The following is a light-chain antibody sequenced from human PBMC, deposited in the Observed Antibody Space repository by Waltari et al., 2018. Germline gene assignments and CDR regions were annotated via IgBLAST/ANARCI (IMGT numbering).Light chain of an antibody. CDR3: QVWDNYADLVI. J-gene: IGLJ2*01. V-gene: IGLV3-21*02. CDR2: DDD. CDR1: NIGSKS. Sequence: SSVLTQPPSVSVAPGQTATITCGGNNIGSKSVHWYQQKPGQAPVLVVYDDDVRPPDIPERISGSNSANTASLTINRVEVGDEAAYFCQVWDNYADLVIFGGGTKLTVL.